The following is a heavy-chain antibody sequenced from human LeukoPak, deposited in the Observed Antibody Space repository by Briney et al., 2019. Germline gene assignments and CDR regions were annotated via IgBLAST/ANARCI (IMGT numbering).Heavy chain of an antibody. J-gene: IGHJ3*02. CDR1: GFTVSSNY. V-gene: IGHV3-53*01. CDR2: IYSGGST. CDR3: ARRLPYSSGGGAFDI. D-gene: IGHD6-19*01. Sequence: GGSLRLSCAASGFTVSSNYMSWVRQAPGKGLEWVSVIYSGGSTYYADSVKGRFTISRDNSKNTLYLQINSLRAEDTAVYYCARRLPYSSGGGAFDIWGQGTMVTVSS.